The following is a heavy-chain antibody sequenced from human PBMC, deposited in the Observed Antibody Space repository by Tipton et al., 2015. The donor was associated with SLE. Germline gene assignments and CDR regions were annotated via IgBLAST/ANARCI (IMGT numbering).Heavy chain of an antibody. J-gene: IGHJ2*01. CDR2: INHSGST. CDR3: ARRASQRITIFGVVSWYFDL. CDR1: GGSFSGYY. D-gene: IGHD3-3*01. Sequence: TLSLTCAVYGGSFSGYYWSWIRQPPGKGLEWIGEINHSGSTNYNPSLKSRGTISVDTSKNQFSLKLSSVTAADTAVYYCARRASQRITIFGVVSWYFDLWGRGTLVTVSS. V-gene: IGHV4-34*01.